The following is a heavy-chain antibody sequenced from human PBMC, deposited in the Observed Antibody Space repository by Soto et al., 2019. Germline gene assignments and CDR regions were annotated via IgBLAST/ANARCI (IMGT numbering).Heavy chain of an antibody. V-gene: IGHV3-30*03. CDR1: GFTFSSYG. D-gene: IGHD3-10*01. CDR2: ISYDGSNK. J-gene: IGHJ4*02. CDR3: ARAGSGSSSTRFDY. Sequence: GGSLRLSCAASGFTFSSYGMHWVRQAPCKGLEWVAVISYDGSNKYYADSVKGRFTISRDNSKNTLYLQMNSLRAEDTAVYYCARAGSGSSSTRFDYWGQGTLVTVSS.